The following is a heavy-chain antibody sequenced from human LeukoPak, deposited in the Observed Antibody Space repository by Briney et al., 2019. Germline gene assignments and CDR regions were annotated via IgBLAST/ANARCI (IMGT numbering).Heavy chain of an antibody. CDR2: IIPIFGTG. D-gene: IGHD3-9*01. Sequence: ASVKVSCKASGGTFSSYAISWVRQAPGQGLEWMGGIIPIFGTGNYAQKFQGRVTITADESTSTAYMELSSLRSEDTAVYYCARASYDILTVDYWGQGTLVTVSS. CDR1: GGTFSSYA. J-gene: IGHJ4*02. V-gene: IGHV1-69*13. CDR3: ARASYDILTVDY.